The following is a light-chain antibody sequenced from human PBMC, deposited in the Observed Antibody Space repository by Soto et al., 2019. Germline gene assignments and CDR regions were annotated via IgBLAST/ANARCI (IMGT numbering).Light chain of an antibody. Sequence: SVLPQPPSSYGTPGQRVTISCSGSSSNIGNYYVHWYQQLPEAAPKLLIYRNNQRPSGVPDRFSGSKSGTSASLAISGLRSEDEADYYCAAWDDSMSVLFGTGTKVTVL. CDR3: AAWDDSMSVL. J-gene: IGLJ1*01. V-gene: IGLV1-47*01. CDR1: SSNIGNYY. CDR2: RNN.